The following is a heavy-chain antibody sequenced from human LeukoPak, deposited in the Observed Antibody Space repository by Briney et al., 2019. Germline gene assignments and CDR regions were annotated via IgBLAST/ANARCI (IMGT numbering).Heavy chain of an antibody. CDR2: IYSGGST. Sequence: PGGSLRLSCAASGFAVSVNYMSWVRQAPGKGLEWVSVIYSGGSTYYADSVKGRFTISRDNSKNTLYLQMNSLRAEDTAVYYCATWGRRDYYDSSGYYSDYFDYWGQGTLVTVSS. J-gene: IGHJ4*02. V-gene: IGHV3-53*01. CDR3: ATWGRRDYYDSSGYYSDYFDY. CDR1: GFAVSVNY. D-gene: IGHD3-22*01.